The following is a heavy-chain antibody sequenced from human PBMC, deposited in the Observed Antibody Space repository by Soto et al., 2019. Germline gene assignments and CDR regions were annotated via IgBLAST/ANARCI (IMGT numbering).Heavy chain of an antibody. CDR1: GFTFSSYA. CDR3: ARDGPPRSYYFDY. CDR2: ISYDGSNK. Sequence: GGSLRLSCAASGFTFSSYAMHCVRQAPGKGLEWVAVISYDGSNKYYADSVKGRFTISRDNSKNTLYLQMNSLRAEDTAVYYCARDGPPRSYYFDYWGQGTLVTVSS. J-gene: IGHJ4*02. V-gene: IGHV3-30-3*01.